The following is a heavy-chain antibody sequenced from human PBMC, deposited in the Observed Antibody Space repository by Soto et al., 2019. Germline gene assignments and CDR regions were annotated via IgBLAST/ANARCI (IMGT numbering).Heavy chain of an antibody. J-gene: IGHJ6*02. V-gene: IGHV1-58*01. CDR3: AAVSVARGYLDCERSYHYGMDV. D-gene: IGHD3-22*01. Sequence: SVKRSCKSSGFTFTSSAVRWVLQARGQRLDWIGWIVVGSGNTNYAQKFQERVTITRDMSTSTAYMELSSLRSEDTAVYYCAAVSVARGYLDCERSYHYGMDVLGQGTTVTVS. CDR1: GFTFTSSA. CDR2: IVVGSGNT.